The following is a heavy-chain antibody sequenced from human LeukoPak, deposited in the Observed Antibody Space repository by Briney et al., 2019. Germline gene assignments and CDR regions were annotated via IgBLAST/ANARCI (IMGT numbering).Heavy chain of an antibody. CDR1: GFTFSRYW. Sequence: GGSLRLSCTASGFTFSRYWMHWVRQAPGKGLVWVSRVNSDGSTRSYADSVKGRFTISRDNAKNTLYLQMNSLRAEDTAVYYCARAGDWYFDLWGRGTLVTVSS. V-gene: IGHV3-74*01. D-gene: IGHD7-27*01. J-gene: IGHJ2*01. CDR3: ARAGDWYFDL. CDR2: VNSDGSTR.